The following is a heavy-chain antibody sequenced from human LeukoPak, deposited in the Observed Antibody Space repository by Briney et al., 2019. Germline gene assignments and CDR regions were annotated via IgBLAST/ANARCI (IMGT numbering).Heavy chain of an antibody. J-gene: IGHJ3*02. D-gene: IGHD6-13*01. CDR3: ARGGSSSWSFDAFDI. CDR1: GGSISSGGYY. V-gene: IGHV4-30-2*01. CDR2: IYHSGST. Sequence: TLSLTCTVSGGSISSGGYYWSWIRQPPGKGLEWIGYIYHSGSTYYNPSLKSRVTISVDRSKNQFSLKLSSVTAADTAVYYCARGGSSSWSFDAFDIWGQGTMVTVSS.